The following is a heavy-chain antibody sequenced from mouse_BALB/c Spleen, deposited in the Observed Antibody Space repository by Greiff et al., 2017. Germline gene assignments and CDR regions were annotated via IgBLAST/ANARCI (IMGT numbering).Heavy chain of an antibody. Sequence: VQLQESGPGLVAPSQSLSITCTVSGFSLTSYGVHWVRQPPGKGLEWLGVIWAGGSTNYNSALMSRLSISKDNSKSQVFFKMNSLQANDTAIYYCARNLNSLLRYGFAYWGQGTLVTVSA. CDR1: GFSLTSYG. CDR3: ARNLNSLLRYGFAY. D-gene: IGHD1-2*01. V-gene: IGHV2-9*02. J-gene: IGHJ3*01. CDR2: IWAGGST.